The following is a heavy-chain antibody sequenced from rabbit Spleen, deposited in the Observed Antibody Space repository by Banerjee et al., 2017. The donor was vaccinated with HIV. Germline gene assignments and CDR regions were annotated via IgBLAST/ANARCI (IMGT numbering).Heavy chain of an antibody. V-gene: IGHV1S43*01. CDR3: ARDNRDGRIDYLDL. CDR2: IYTTGNNK. D-gene: IGHD2-1*01. CDR1: GFSFNSGYD. Sequence: QEQLVESGGDLVKPEGSLTLTCTASGFSFNSGYDICWVRQAPGKGLEWIACIYTTGNNKYYASWVNGRFSISRSTSLNTVSLQMTSLTAADTATYFCARDNRDGRIDYLDLWGQGTLVTVS. J-gene: IGHJ4*01.